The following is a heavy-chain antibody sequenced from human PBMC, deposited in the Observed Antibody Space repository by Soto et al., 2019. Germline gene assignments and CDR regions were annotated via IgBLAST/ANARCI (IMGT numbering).Heavy chain of an antibody. CDR1: GFTFSSYA. J-gene: IGHJ2*01. V-gene: IGHV3-30-3*01. Sequence: QVQLVESGGGVVQPGRSLRLSCAASGFTFSSYAMHWVRQAPGKGLEWVAVISYDGSNKYYADSVKGRFTTSRDNSKNTLYLQMNSLRAEDTAVYYCARVSYYYDSSGYPDWYFDLWGRGTLVTVSS. D-gene: IGHD3-22*01. CDR2: ISYDGSNK. CDR3: ARVSYYYDSSGYPDWYFDL.